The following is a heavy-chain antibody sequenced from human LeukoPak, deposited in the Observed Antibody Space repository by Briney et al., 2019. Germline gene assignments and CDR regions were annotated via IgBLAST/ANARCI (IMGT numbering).Heavy chain of an antibody. V-gene: IGHV4-4*07. D-gene: IGHD2-15*01. J-gene: IGHJ4*02. CDR3: AREGRGSTQAY. Sequence: PSETLPLTRTVSGGSISSYYWTWIRQPAGKGLEWIGRIYSSGSTDYNPSLKSRVTMSVDTSKNQFSLRLSSVTAADTAVYYCAREGRGSTQAYWGQGTLVTVSS. CDR1: GGSISSYY. CDR2: IYSSGST.